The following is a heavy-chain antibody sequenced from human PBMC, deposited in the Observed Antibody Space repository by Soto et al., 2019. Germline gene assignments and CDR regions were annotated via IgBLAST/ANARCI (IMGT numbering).Heavy chain of an antibody. Sequence: ESGGGLVQPGGSLRLSCAASGVTLSSFAINWVRQAPGKGLEWVSYISSSSSTIYYADSVKGRLTISRDKAKNSLYLQMHSLRAEDTAVYYCATSKTAPYGPVSPSNDYWGQGTLVTVSS. CDR2: ISSSSSTI. CDR1: GVTLSSFA. D-gene: IGHD3-10*01. J-gene: IGHJ4*02. V-gene: IGHV3-48*01. CDR3: ATSKTAPYGPVSPSNDY.